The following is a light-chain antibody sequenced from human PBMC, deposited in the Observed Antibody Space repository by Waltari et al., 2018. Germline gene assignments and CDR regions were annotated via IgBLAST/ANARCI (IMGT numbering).Light chain of an antibody. CDR2: AAS. CDR1: QSISSY. CDR3: QQSYSTPWT. J-gene: IGKJ1*01. V-gene: IGKV1-39*01. Sequence: DIQMTQSPSYLSASVGDRVPITCRASQSISSYLNWYQQKPGKAPKLLIYAASSLQSGVPSRFSGSGSGTDFTLTISSLQPEDFATYYCQQSYSTPWTFGQGTKVEIK.